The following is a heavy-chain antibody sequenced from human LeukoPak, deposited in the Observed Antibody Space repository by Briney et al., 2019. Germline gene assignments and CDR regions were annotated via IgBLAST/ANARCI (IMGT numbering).Heavy chain of an antibody. Sequence: ASVKVSCKASGYTFTGYYMHWVRQAPGQGLEWMGWINPNSGGTNYAQKLQGRVTMTRDTSISTAYMELSRLRSDDTAVYYCARGGIQLWLSFYYYYMDVWGKGTTVTVSS. J-gene: IGHJ6*03. V-gene: IGHV1-2*02. CDR2: INPNSGGT. CDR3: ARGGIQLWLSFYYYYMDV. D-gene: IGHD5-18*01. CDR1: GYTFTGYY.